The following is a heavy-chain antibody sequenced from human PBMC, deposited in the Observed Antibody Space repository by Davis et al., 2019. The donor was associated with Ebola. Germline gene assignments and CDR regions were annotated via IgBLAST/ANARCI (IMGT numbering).Heavy chain of an antibody. CDR1: GGSISSYY. CDR2: IYYSGTT. V-gene: IGHV4-59*01. Sequence: SETLSLTCTVSGGSISSYYWSWIRQPPGKGLEWIGYIYYSGTTNYNPSLKSRVTILVDTSKNQFSLRLSSVTAADTAVYYCARGETTVTTYWFDPWGQGTLVTVSS. CDR3: ARGETTVTTYWFDP. D-gene: IGHD4-17*01. J-gene: IGHJ5*02.